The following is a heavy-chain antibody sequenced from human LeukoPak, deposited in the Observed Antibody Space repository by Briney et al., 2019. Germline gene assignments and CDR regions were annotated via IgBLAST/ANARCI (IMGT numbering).Heavy chain of an antibody. CDR2: ISSSAI. V-gene: IGHV3-48*01. CDR1: GFSFSAYS. D-gene: IGHD3-9*01. CDR3: VRDHDWAFDY. Sequence: GSLRLSCAASGFSFSAYSMNWVRQAPGKGLEWVSYISSSAIYYADSVKGRFTLSRDSAQNSLYLQMNSLRVEDTAVYYCVRDHDWAFDYWGQGALVTVSS. J-gene: IGHJ4*02.